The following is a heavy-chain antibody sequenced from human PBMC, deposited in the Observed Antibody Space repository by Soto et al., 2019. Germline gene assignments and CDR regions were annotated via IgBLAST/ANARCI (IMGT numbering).Heavy chain of an antibody. D-gene: IGHD3-10*01. Sequence: QVQLQESGPGLVKPSETLSLTCTVSGGSVSSGSFYWGWIRQPPGKGLEWIGYIYDSGNTNYNPSLKSRVTILLDTSKTQFSLKLSSVTAADTAMYYCARTYSWGSGRGRSMDVWGQGTTVTVS. CDR1: GGSVSSGSFY. J-gene: IGHJ6*02. V-gene: IGHV4-61*01. CDR3: ARTYSWGSGRGRSMDV. CDR2: IYDSGNT.